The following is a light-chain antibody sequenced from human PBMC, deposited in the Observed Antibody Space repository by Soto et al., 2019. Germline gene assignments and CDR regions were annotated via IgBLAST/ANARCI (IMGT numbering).Light chain of an antibody. CDR2: GAS. V-gene: IGKV3-15*01. CDR1: QSVSSN. CDR3: QQYNNCPPYT. J-gene: IGKJ2*01. Sequence: EIVMTQSPATLSVSPGERATLSCRASQSVSSNLAWYQQKPGQAPRLLIYGASTRATGIPARFSGSGSGTDLTLTISSLQSEDFAVYYCQQYNNCPPYTFGQGTKLEIK.